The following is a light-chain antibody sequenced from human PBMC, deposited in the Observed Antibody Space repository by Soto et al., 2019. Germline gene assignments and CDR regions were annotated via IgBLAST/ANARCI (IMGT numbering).Light chain of an antibody. CDR2: EVT. Sequence: QSALTQPASVSGSPGQSITISCTGTSTDIGSDDFVSWYQQHPGKAPKLMIYEVTNRPSGVSNRFSGSKSGYTASLTISGLQAEDEADYYCSSYTHYYTWVFGGGTKVTVL. J-gene: IGLJ3*02. CDR3: SSYTHYYTWV. CDR1: STDIGSDDF. V-gene: IGLV2-14*01.